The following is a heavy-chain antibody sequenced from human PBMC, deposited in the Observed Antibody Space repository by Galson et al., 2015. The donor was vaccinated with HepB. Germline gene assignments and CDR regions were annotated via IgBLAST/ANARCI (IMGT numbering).Heavy chain of an antibody. J-gene: IGHJ4*02. CDR2: INHSGST. D-gene: IGHD6-19*01. Sequence: SETLSLTCAVYGGSFSGYYWSWIRQPPGKGLEWIGEINHSGSTNYNPSLKSRVTISVDTSKNQFSLKLSSVAAADTAVYYCARNVRWLVRYLDYWGQGTLVTVSS. V-gene: IGHV4-34*01. CDR3: ARNVRWLVRYLDY. CDR1: GGSFSGYY.